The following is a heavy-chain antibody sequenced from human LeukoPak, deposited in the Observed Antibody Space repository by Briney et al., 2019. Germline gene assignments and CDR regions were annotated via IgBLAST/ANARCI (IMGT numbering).Heavy chain of an antibody. Sequence: GGSLRLSCAASGFTVSRNYMSWVRQAPGKGLEWVSVIYSGGRTYYSDSVKGRFTISRDNSKNTLYLQMNRLRAEDTAVYYCARDLGQYYDTSDNWFDPWGQGTLVTVSS. J-gene: IGHJ5*02. CDR1: GFTVSRNY. V-gene: IGHV3-66*01. CDR2: IYSGGRT. D-gene: IGHD3-22*01. CDR3: ARDLGQYYDTSDNWFDP.